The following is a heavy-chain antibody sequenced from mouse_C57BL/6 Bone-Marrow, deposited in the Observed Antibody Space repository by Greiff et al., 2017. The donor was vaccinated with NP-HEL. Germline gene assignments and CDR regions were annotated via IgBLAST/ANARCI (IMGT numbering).Heavy chain of an antibody. Sequence: DVKLVESGGGLVKPGGSLKLSCAASGFTFSSYAMSWVRQTPEKRLEWVATISDGGSYTYSQDNVKGRFTISRDNAKNNLDLQMSHRKSEDTAMDYGARDEYYSHYYCDVWGTGTTVTVSS. J-gene: IGHJ1*03. CDR1: GFTFSSYA. CDR3: ARDEYYSHYYCDV. D-gene: IGHD2-5*01. V-gene: IGHV5-4*01. CDR2: ISDGGSYT.